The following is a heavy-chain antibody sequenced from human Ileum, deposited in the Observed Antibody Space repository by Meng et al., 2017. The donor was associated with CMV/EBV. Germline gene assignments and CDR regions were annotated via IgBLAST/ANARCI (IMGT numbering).Heavy chain of an antibody. Sequence: GYSFITYGINCVREAPGQRLEWMSWSNTSAAYPAYAVDFRGRIVIALSPTVSTAYLQISSLRAEDTAEYDCTRGGDVHSAKFDYWGQGTLVTVSS. CDR3: TRGGDVHSAKFDY. D-gene: IGHD2-21*01. J-gene: IGHJ4*02. CDR2: SNTSAAYP. V-gene: IGHV7-4-1*02. CDR1: GYSFITYG.